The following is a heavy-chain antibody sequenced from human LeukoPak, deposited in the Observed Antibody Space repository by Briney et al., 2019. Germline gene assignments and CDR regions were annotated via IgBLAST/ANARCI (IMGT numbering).Heavy chain of an antibody. J-gene: IGHJ4*02. CDR1: GFTVSSNY. V-gene: IGHV3-66*02. CDR3: ARVTTVTTVGY. D-gene: IGHD4-11*01. CDR2: IYSGGST. Sequence: GGSLRLSCAASGFTVSSNYMSWVPQAPGKGLEWVSVIYSGGSTYYADSVKGRFTISRDNSKNTLYLQMNSLRAEDTAVYYCARVTTVTTVGYWGQGTLVTVSS.